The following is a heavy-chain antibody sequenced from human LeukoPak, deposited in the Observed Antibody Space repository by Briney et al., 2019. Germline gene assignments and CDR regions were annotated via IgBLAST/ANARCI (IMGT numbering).Heavy chain of an antibody. CDR2: ISAYNGNT. CDR3: AISPSGSYSDY. D-gene: IGHD1-26*01. V-gene: IGHV1-18*01. CDR1: GYTFSSSG. J-gene: IGHJ4*02. Sequence: ASVKVSCKASGYTFSSSGISWVRQAPGQGLEWVGWISAYNGNTDYAQKFQGRVTMTRDPSTSTVYMELSSLRSEDTAVYYCAISPSGSYSDYWGQGTLVTVSS.